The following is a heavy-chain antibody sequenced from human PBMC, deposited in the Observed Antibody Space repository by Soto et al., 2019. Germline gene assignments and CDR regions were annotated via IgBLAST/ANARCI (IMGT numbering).Heavy chain of an antibody. Sequence: QVQLVESGGGVVPPGRSLRLSCAASGFMFSRYAMHWVRQAPGKGLEWVAVISKDRSVIYYADSVKGRFTISRDKSKNMVYLQLNSLRDEDTAVFYCVRSRSGAVPDSFAYWGQGTLVTVAS. J-gene: IGHJ4*02. CDR2: ISKDRSVI. V-gene: IGHV3-30*04. CDR3: VRSRSGAVPDSFAY. D-gene: IGHD3-10*01. CDR1: GFMFSRYA.